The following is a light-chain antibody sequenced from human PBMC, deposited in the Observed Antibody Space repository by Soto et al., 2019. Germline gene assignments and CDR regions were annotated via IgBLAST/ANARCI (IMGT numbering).Light chain of an antibody. CDR1: SGSIGSNS. CDR2: EDD. Sequence: NFMLTQPHSVSESPGKTVTISCTRSSGSIGSNSVQWYQQRPGSAPTTVIYEDDQRPSGVHNRFAGSIDRSSNSASLTISGLQTEDEADYYCQSYDTHTVVFGGGTKLTVL. CDR3: QSYDTHTVV. J-gene: IGLJ2*01. V-gene: IGLV6-57*04.